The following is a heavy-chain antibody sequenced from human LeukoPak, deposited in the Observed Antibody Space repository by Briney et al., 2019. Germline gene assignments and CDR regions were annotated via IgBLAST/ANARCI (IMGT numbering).Heavy chain of an antibody. CDR1: GFTFSSYG. CDR2: ISYDGSNK. V-gene: IGHV3-30*18. D-gene: IGHD6-19*01. CDR3: AKDRRRAVAGTFDY. Sequence: GGSLRLSCAASGFTFSSYGMHWVRQAPAKGLEWVAVISYDGSNKYYADSVKGRFTISRDNSKNTLYLQMNSLRAEDTAVYYCAKDRRRAVAGTFDYRGQGTLVTVSS. J-gene: IGHJ4*02.